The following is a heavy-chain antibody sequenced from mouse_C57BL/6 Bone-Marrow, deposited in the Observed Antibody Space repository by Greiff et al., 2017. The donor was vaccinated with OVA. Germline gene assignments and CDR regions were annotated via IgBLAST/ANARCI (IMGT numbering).Heavy chain of an antibody. CDR2: IHPNSGST. CDR1: GYTFTSYW. J-gene: IGHJ2*01. Sequence: QVQLQQPGAELVKPGASVKLSCKASGYTFTSYWMHWVKQRPGQGLEWIGMIHPNSGSTNYNEKFKSKATLTVDKSSSTAYMQLSSLTSEDSAVYYCRGALYSNDGGYFDYWGQGTTLTVSS. V-gene: IGHV1-64*01. D-gene: IGHD2-12*01. CDR3: RGALYSNDGGYFDY.